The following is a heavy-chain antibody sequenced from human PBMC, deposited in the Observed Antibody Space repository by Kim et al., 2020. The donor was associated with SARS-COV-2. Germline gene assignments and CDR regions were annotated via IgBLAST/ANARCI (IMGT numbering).Heavy chain of an antibody. V-gene: IGHV3-48*01. CDR2: SSSNTTI. Sequence: SSSNTTIYHANSGKGRFTLSRDKAKNSLYLQMNSLRVDDTAVYYCAARLDYWGQGILVTVSS. D-gene: IGHD1-1*01. CDR3: AARLDY. J-gene: IGHJ4*02.